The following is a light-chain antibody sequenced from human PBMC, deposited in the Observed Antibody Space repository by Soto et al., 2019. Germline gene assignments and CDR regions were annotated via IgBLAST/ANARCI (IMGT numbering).Light chain of an antibody. CDR2: SAS. CDR3: QHGYVAPYS. CDR1: QDINVY. V-gene: IGKV1-39*01. Sequence: DIQMTQSPSSVSASIGDTVTITCRASQDINVYLNWYQQKPGEVPKLLIYSASTLHGGVPSRFGGSGSETDFTLTIRSLQPVDFATYYCQHGYVAPYSFGQGTKVDI. J-gene: IGKJ2*03.